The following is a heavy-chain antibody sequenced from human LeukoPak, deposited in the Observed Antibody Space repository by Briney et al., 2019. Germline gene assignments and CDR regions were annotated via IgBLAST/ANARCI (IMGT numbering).Heavy chain of an antibody. CDR3: ASTAARDDY. V-gene: IGHV3-33*01. J-gene: IGHJ4*02. Sequence: PGGSLRLSCAASGFTFSGYYMSWVRQAPGKGLEWVAVIWYDGSNKYYADSVEGRFTISRDNSKNTLYLQMNSLRAEDTAVYYCASTAARDDYWGQGTLVTVSS. CDR1: GFTFSGYY. D-gene: IGHD2-15*01. CDR2: IWYDGSNK.